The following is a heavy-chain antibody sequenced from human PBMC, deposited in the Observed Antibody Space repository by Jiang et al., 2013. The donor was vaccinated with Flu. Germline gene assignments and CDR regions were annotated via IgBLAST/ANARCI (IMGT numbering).Heavy chain of an antibody. CDR2: ISWNSGSI. Sequence: SLRLSCAASGFTFDDYAMHWVRQAPGKGLEWVSGISWNSGSIGYADSVKGRFTISRDNAKNSLYLQMNSLRAEDTALYYCAKDIREWELLGAFDIWGQGTMVTVSS. J-gene: IGHJ3*02. D-gene: IGHD1-26*01. V-gene: IGHV3-9*01. CDR3: AKDIREWELLGAFDI. CDR1: GFTFDDYA.